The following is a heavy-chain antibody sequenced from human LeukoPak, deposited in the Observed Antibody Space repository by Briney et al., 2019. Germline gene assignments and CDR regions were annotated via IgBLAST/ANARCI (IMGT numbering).Heavy chain of an antibody. D-gene: IGHD3-22*01. CDR3: ARDHDSSGLDSN. J-gene: IGHJ4*02. CDR2: IYHSGST. V-gene: IGHV4-38-2*02. CDR1: GYSISSGYY. Sequence: SETLSLTCTVSGYSISSGYYWGWIRQPPGKGLEWIGSIYHSGSTYYNPSLKSRVTISVDTSKNQFSLKLSSVTAADTAVYYCARDHDSSGLDSNWGQGTLVTVSS.